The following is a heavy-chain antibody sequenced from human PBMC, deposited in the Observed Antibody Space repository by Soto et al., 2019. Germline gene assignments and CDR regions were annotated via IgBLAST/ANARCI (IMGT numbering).Heavy chain of an antibody. CDR1: GFTFSSYG. D-gene: IGHD2-15*01. CDR2: ISYDGSNK. CDR3: ANTCLGSGGSCPWDV. V-gene: IGHV3-30*18. Sequence: QVQLVESGGGVVQPGRSLRLSCAASGFTFSSYGMHWVRQAPGKGLEWVAVISYDGSNKYYADSVKGRFTISRDNSKNTLYLQMNSLRAEDTAVYYCANTCLGSGGSCPWDVWGQGTTVTVSS. J-gene: IGHJ6*02.